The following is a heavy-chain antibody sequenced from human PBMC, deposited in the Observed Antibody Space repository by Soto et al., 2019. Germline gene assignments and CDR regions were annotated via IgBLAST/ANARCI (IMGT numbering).Heavy chain of an antibody. CDR1: GGTFSSYA. J-gene: IGHJ4*02. CDR3: ARVGGTVGYTYGLRY. CDR2: IIPVFGTG. Sequence: QVQLVQSGAEVKKPGSSVKVSCKASGGTFSSYAISWVRQAPGQGLEWMGGIIPVFGTGIYAPKFQGRVTITEDKSTIRAYMELSSLRSEDTAVYFCARVGGTVGYTYGLRYWGQGTLVTVAS. D-gene: IGHD5-18*01. V-gene: IGHV1-69*06.